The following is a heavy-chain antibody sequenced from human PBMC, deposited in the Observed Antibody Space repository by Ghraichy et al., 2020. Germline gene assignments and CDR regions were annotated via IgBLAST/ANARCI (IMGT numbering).Heavy chain of an antibody. CDR3: ARDRVITSGPNDY. J-gene: IGHJ4*02. D-gene: IGHD2/OR15-2a*01. CDR1: GFSFSSYR. CDR2: IDDDGSSA. V-gene: IGHV3-74*01. Sequence: GGSLRLSCAASGFSFSSYRMHWVRQAPGKGLVWVSRIDDDGSSADYADSVKGRFTISRDNAKNTLYLQMNSLRVEDTAVYYCARDRVITSGPNDYCGQGTLVTVSS.